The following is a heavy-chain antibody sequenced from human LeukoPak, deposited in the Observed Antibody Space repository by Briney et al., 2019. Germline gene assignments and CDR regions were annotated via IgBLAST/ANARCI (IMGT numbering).Heavy chain of an antibody. Sequence: SETLSLTCTVSGGSVSSYYWSWIRQSPGKGLECIGYIHYTGSTNYNPSLKSRVTISVETSKNQFSLKLKSVTAADTAVYYCARGGYYGSGNDFRFDPWGQGTLVTVSS. V-gene: IGHV4-59*02. CDR2: IHYTGST. D-gene: IGHD3-10*01. CDR1: GGSVSSYY. CDR3: ARGGYYGSGNDFRFDP. J-gene: IGHJ5*02.